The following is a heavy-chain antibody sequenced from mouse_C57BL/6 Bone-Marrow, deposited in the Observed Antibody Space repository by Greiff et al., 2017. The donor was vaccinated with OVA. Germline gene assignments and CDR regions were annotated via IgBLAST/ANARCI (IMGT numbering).Heavy chain of an antibody. Sequence: VKLMESGAELARPGASVKLSCKASGYTFTSYGISWVKQRTGQGLEWIGELYPRSGNTYYNEKFKGKATLTADKSSSTAYMELRSPTSEDSAVYFCARGTSTMVTPYYYYAMDYWGQGTSVTVSS. CDR3: ARGTSTMVTPYYYYAMDY. V-gene: IGHV1-81*01. J-gene: IGHJ4*01. CDR2: LYPRSGNT. D-gene: IGHD2-1*01. CDR1: GYTFTSYG.